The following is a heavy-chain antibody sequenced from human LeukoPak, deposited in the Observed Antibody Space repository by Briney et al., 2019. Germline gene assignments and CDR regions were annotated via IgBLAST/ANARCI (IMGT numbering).Heavy chain of an antibody. J-gene: IGHJ5*02. D-gene: IGHD3-10*01. CDR3: ARGAVRGVIIYNWFDP. Sequence: SETLSLTCSGSGGSISSHYGTWIRQAPGKGLEWIGYIYYSGNTNYNPSLKSRVTISVDTSKNQFSLKLSSVTAADTAVYYCARGAVRGVIIYNWFDPWGQGTLVTVSS. CDR1: GGSISSHY. V-gene: IGHV4-59*11. CDR2: IYYSGNT.